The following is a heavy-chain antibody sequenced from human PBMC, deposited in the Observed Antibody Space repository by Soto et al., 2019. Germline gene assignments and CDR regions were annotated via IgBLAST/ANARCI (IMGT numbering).Heavy chain of an antibody. J-gene: IGHJ6*02. Sequence: QVQLQESGPGLVKPSGTLSLTCAVSGGSISSSNWWSWVRQPPGKGLEWIGEIYHSGSTNYNPSLKSRGPISVDKSKTQFSLKLSSVTAADTAVYYCARSPDSSGYYPRWSYYGMDVWGQGTTVTVSS. CDR1: GGSISSSNW. V-gene: IGHV4-4*02. CDR3: ARSPDSSGYYPRWSYYGMDV. CDR2: IYHSGST. D-gene: IGHD3-22*01.